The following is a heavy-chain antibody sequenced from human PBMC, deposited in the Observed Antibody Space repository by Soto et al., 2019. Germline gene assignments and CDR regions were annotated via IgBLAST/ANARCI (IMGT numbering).Heavy chain of an antibody. CDR2: ISYDGSNK. V-gene: IGHV3-30-3*01. CDR3: ARESEAFDI. J-gene: IGHJ3*02. Sequence: QVQLAESGGGVVQPGTSLRLSCAASGFTFRSYAMHWVRQAPGKGLEWVAVISYDGSNKYYADSVKGRFSISRDNSKNTLYVQMNSLRREDTALYYCARESEAFDIWGQGTMVTVSS. CDR1: GFTFRSYA.